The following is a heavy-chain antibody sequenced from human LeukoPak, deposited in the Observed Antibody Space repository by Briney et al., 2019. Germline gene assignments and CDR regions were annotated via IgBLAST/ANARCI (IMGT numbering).Heavy chain of an antibody. Sequence: SETLSLTCAVSGYSISSGYYWGWIRQPPGKGLEWIGSIYHSGSTYYNPSLKSRVTISVDTSKNQFSLKLSSVTDADTAVYYCARDWGFVVAALYYFDYWGQGTLVTVSS. CDR3: ARDWGFVVAALYYFDY. V-gene: IGHV4-38-2*02. CDR2: IYHSGST. CDR1: GYSISSGYY. J-gene: IGHJ4*02. D-gene: IGHD2-15*01.